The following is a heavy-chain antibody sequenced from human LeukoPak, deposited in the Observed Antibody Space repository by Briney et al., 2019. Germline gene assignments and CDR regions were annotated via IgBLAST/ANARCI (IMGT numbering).Heavy chain of an antibody. CDR1: GFTFSTYA. CDR3: AREADCSGGDCYRGAFDI. Sequence: GGSLRLSCAASGFTFSTYAMHWVRQAPGKGLEWVASIWYDGSNQYYIDSVKGRFTISRDISKNTLSLQMDSLRAEDTAVYYCAREADCSGGDCYRGAFDIWGQGTMVTVSS. CDR2: IWYDGSNQ. V-gene: IGHV3-33*01. J-gene: IGHJ3*02. D-gene: IGHD2-15*01.